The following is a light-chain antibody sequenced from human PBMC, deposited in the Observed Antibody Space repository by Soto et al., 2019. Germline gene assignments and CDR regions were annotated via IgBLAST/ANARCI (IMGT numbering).Light chain of an antibody. V-gene: IGKV3-20*01. CDR1: QSVASSY. J-gene: IGKJ1*01. CDR3: QQYGSSPWT. CDR2: GAS. Sequence: ERVLTQSPGTLSLSPWERATLSCRASQSVASSYLAWYQQKPGQAPRLLIYGASSRATGIPDRFSGSGSGTDFTLTISRLEPEDFAVYYCQQYGSSPWTFGQGTKVDIK.